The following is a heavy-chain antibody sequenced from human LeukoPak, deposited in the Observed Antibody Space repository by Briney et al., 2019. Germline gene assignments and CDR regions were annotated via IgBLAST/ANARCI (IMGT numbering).Heavy chain of an antibody. CDR3: FGHVDY. J-gene: IGHJ4*02. CDR2: IKSKPDGGTT. CDR1: GFTFSNAW. V-gene: IGHV3-15*01. Sequence: GGSLRLSCAASGFTFSNAWMSWVRQAPGKGLEWVGRIKSKPDGGTTDYAAPVKGRFTISRDDSKNTLYLQMNSLKTEDTAVYYCFGHVDYWGQGTPVTVSS. D-gene: IGHD3-10*01.